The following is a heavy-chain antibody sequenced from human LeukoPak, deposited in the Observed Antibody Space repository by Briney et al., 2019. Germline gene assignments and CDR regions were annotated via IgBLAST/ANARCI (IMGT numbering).Heavy chain of an antibody. CDR2: ISSGSSSR. CDR1: VFTFGSYS. CDR3: ARGVREKNRGFLLYYYYYYMDV. Sequence: PGGSLRLSCVASVFTFGSYSMTWVRQAPGKRLEWFSYISSGSSSRYFADSVKGRFTISRDNAKNSLYLQMNGLRVEDTAVYYCARGVREKNRGFLLYYYYYYMDVWGKGTTVAISS. V-gene: IGHV3-48*01. D-gene: IGHD3-10*01. J-gene: IGHJ6*03.